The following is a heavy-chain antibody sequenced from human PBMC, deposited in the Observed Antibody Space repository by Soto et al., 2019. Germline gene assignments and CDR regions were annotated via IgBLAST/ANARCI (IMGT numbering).Heavy chain of an antibody. Sequence: EVHLVESGGGLMQPGGSLRLSCAASGFTVITYNMIWVRQAPVKGLEWVSVTYSGGSTQYADSVKGRFTVSRDNSKNTLYLQMSSLRDEDTAVYYCARKLSGAVQGWAYGMDVWGRGTTVTVSS. CDR2: TYSGGST. CDR3: ARKLSGAVQGWAYGMDV. D-gene: IGHD1-26*01. CDR1: GFTVITYN. V-gene: IGHV3-53*02. J-gene: IGHJ6*02.